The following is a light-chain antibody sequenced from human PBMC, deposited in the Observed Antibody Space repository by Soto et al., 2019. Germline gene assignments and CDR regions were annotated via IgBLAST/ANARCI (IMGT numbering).Light chain of an antibody. CDR3: SSYTSSSTSV. CDR1: SSDVGGYNY. CDR2: DVS. V-gene: IGLV2-14*01. Sequence: QSALTQPASVSGSPGQSITISCTGTSSDVGGYNYVSWYQQHPGKAPKLMIYDVSDRPSGVYNRFSGSKSGNTASMTISGLKDEDEDDYYCSSYTSSSTSVXGTGTKVTV. J-gene: IGLJ1*01.